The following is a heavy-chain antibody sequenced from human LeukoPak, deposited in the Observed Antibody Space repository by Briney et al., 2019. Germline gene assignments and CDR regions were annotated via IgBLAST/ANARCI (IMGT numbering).Heavy chain of an antibody. J-gene: IGHJ4*02. CDR2: LYSDGNT. V-gene: IGHV3-53*01. CDR1: GFTVITND. D-gene: IGHD1-14*01. CDR3: ARGVEPLAANILVY. Sequence: QPGGSLRLSCAASGFTVITNDMTWVRQPPGKGLEWVSVLYSDGNTKYADSVQGRFTISRDNSKNTLYLEMISLSRDGTAVYYCARGVEPLAANILVYWGQGTLVTVSS.